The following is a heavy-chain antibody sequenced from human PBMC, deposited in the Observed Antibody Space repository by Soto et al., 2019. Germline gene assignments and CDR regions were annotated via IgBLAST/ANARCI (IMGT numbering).Heavy chain of an antibody. D-gene: IGHD6-19*01. CDR2: ISWNTGLI. V-gene: IGHV3-9*01. J-gene: IGHJ4*02. CDR3: VKEAISSGWSGGRIYFFQS. CDR1: GFTFDDYA. Sequence: PGGSLRLSCAASGFTFDDYAMHWVRQPPGKGLEWVSGISWNTGLIGYADSVKGRFTISRDNAKNSLYLQMNSLRTEDTALYYCVKEAISSGWSGGRIYFFQSWGQGTPVTVSS.